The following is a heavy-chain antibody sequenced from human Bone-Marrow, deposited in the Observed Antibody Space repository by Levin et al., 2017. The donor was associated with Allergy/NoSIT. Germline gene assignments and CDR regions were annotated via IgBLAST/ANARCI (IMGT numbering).Heavy chain of an antibody. CDR2: INTKTAKP. Sequence: GESLKISCKASGYSFNTYTMSWVRQAPGQGLEWVGWINTKTAKPTYGQAFTGRFVFSLDTSVTTAYLEISSLQAEDTAVYYCARDRGGWSSYDYWGQGTLVTVSS. D-gene: IGHD3-10*01. V-gene: IGHV7-4-1*02. CDR1: GYSFNTYT. CDR3: ARDRGGWSSYDY. J-gene: IGHJ4*02.